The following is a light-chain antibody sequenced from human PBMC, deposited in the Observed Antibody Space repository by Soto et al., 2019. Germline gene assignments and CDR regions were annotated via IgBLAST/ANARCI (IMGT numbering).Light chain of an antibody. V-gene: IGKV3-15*01. CDR1: QSVFGN. CDR3: QQYNNWPPWT. J-gene: IGKJ1*01. Sequence: EIVMMQSPATLFVSPGERATLSCRASQSVFGNLAWYQQKPGQAPRLLIYAASTRATGIPARFGGSGSGTEFTLTISSLQSEDFAVYYCQQYNNWPPWTFGQGTKVDIK. CDR2: AAS.